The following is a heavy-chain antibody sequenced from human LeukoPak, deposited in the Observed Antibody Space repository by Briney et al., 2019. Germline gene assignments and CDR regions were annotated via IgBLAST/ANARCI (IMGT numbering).Heavy chain of an antibody. CDR1: GYTFTRYG. D-gene: IGHD3-10*01. J-gene: IGHJ4*02. V-gene: IGHV1-18*01. CDR2: ISAYNGNT. CDR3: AREGGEEGFGELCLDY. Sequence: ASVKVSCKASGYTFTRYGISWVRQAPGQGLEWMGWISAYNGNTKYAQKFQGRVTMTTDTSTSTAYMELRSLRSDDTAVYYCAREGGEEGFGELCLDYWGQGTLVTVSS.